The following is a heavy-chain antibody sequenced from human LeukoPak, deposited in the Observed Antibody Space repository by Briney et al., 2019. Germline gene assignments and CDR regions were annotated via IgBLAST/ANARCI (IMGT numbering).Heavy chain of an antibody. CDR3: ARDCSSTSCYHSGYYYYYMDV. Sequence: SETLSLTCTVSGGSISSYYWSWIRQPPGKGLEWIGYIYYSGSTNYNPSLKSRVTISVDTSKNQFSLKLSPVTAADTVVYYCARDCSSTSCYHSGYYYYYMDVWGKGTTVTVSS. CDR2: IYYSGST. V-gene: IGHV4-59*01. CDR1: GGSISSYY. J-gene: IGHJ6*03. D-gene: IGHD2-2*01.